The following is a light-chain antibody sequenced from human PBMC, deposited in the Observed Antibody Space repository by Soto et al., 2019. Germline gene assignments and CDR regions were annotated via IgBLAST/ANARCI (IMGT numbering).Light chain of an antibody. CDR1: QSVSSY. CDR3: QQRSNWPLT. V-gene: IGKV3-11*01. J-gene: IGKJ4*01. Sequence: EIVLTQSPATLSLSPGERATLSCRASQSVSSYLAWYQPKPGQAPRLLIYDASNRATGIPARCSGRGSGTDFTLTISSLEPEAFAVYYCQQRSNWPLTFGGGTKVEIK. CDR2: DAS.